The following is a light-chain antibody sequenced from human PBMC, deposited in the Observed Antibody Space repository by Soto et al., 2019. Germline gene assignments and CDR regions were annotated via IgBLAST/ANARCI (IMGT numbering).Light chain of an antibody. CDR2: DVT. V-gene: IGLV2-14*03. Sequence: QSALTQPASVSGSPGQSITFSCTGTSSDVGGYNYVSWYQQHPGKAPKLLIYDVTNRPSGVSNRFSGSKSGNTASLTISGLQDEDDADYYSSSYTDSSLGVVFGGGTKVTVL. CDR1: SSDVGGYNY. CDR3: SSYTDSSLGVV. J-gene: IGLJ2*01.